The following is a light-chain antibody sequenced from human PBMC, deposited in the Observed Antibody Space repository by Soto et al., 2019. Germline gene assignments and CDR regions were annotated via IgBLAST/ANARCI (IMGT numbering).Light chain of an antibody. CDR1: SNDVGGHHY. Sequence: QSVLTQPASVSGSPGQSITISCTGTSNDVGGHHYVSWYQHQAGKVPKLLIYEVGNRPSGVSDRFSGSKSGTTASLTISGLQADDEGDYYCSAYRRGIIVFGXXTXLTVL. J-gene: IGLJ2*01. CDR3: SAYRRGIIV. CDR2: EVG. V-gene: IGLV2-14*01.